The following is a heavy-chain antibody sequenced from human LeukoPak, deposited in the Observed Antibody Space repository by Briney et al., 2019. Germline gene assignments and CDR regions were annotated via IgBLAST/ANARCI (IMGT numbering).Heavy chain of an antibody. CDR2: ISGSGGST. Sequence: GGSLRLSCAASGFTFSSYAMSWVRQAPGKGLEWVSAISGSGGSTYYADSVKGRFTIFRDNAKNTLYMQMNSLRAEDTAVYYCARGVYEEDVNYWGQGTLVTVSS. V-gene: IGHV3-23*01. CDR1: GFTFSSYA. D-gene: IGHD2-8*01. J-gene: IGHJ4*02. CDR3: ARGVYEEDVNY.